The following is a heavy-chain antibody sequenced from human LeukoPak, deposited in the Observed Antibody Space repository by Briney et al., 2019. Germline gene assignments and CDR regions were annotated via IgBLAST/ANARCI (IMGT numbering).Heavy chain of an antibody. J-gene: IGHJ4*02. CDR2: IYYSEGT. CDR1: GDSITSRSYY. D-gene: IGHD3-22*01. V-gene: IGHV4-39*07. CDR3: ASHYYDSSGYYYPFDY. Sequence: PSETLSLTCTVSGDSITSRSYYWGWIRQPPGKGLEWIGSIYYSEGTYYNPSLKSRVTISVDTSKNQFSLKLNSVTAADTAVYYCASHYYDSSGYYYPFDYWGQGTLVTVSS.